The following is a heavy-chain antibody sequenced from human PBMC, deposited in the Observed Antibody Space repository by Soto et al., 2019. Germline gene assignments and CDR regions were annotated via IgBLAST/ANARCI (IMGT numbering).Heavy chain of an antibody. CDR2: ISLSGTTI. V-gene: IGHV3-48*03. J-gene: IGHJ5*02. Sequence: EVHLVESGGGLGQPGGSLRLSCAASGFTFSDYEMNWVRQAPGKGLEWVSYISLSGTTIHYADSVKGRFTISRDNAKNSVYLQMNSLRVEDTAIYYCAREGGFDWFYPWGQGTLVTVSS. CDR3: AREGGFDWFYP. CDR1: GFTFSDYE.